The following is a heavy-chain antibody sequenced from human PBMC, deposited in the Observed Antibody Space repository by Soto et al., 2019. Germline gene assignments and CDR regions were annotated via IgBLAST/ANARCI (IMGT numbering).Heavy chain of an antibody. CDR2: IDPSDSYT. CDR1: GYSFTSYW. J-gene: IGHJ6*02. V-gene: IGHV5-10-1*01. CDR3: ATTHYLTIAAAGTEVYYYGMDV. Sequence: PGESLKISCKGSGYSFTSYWISWVRQMPGKGLEWMGRIDPSDSYTNYSPSFQGHVTISAGKSISTAYLQWSSLKASDTAMYYCATTHYLTIAAAGTEVYYYGMDVWGQGTPVTVSS. D-gene: IGHD6-13*01.